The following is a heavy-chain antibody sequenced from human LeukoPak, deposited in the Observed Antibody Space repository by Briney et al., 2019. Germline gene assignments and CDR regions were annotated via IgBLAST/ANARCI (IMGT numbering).Heavy chain of an antibody. CDR2: IFYSGSS. CDR3: ARTRYYYNSRSYGAPYYFDY. Sequence: PSETLSLTCTVSGDSLSSSWYYWGWIRQPPGKGLEWIGSIFYSGSSYYNPSLKSRVTISVDTSKNQFSLKLSSVTAADTAVYYCARTRYYYNSRSYGAPYYFDYWGQGTLVTVSS. D-gene: IGHD3-10*01. CDR1: GDSLSSSWYY. V-gene: IGHV4-39*01. J-gene: IGHJ4*02.